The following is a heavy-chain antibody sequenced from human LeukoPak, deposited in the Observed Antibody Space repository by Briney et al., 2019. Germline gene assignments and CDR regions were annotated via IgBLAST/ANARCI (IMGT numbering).Heavy chain of an antibody. CDR2: INPNSGGT. Sequence: ASVKVSCKASGYTFTGYYMHWVRQAPGQGLEWMGRINPNSGGTNYAQKIQGRVTMTRDTSISTAYMELSRLRSDDTAVYYCARPQSSSSWYNWFDPWGQGTLVTVSS. J-gene: IGHJ5*02. CDR3: ARPQSSSSWYNWFDP. CDR1: GYTFTGYY. V-gene: IGHV1-2*06. D-gene: IGHD6-13*01.